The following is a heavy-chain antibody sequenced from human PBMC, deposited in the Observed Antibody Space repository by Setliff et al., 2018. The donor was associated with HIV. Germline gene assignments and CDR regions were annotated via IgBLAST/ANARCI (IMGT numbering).Heavy chain of an antibody. Sequence: PSETLSLTCTVSGGSISNSRYYWSWIRQPPGKGLEWIGSIYYSGSTNYNPSLKSRVTISVDTSKNQISLRLSSVTAADTAVYYCARLSGGMVPNYWGQGTLVTVS. V-gene: IGHV4-39*01. CDR1: GGSISNSRYY. CDR2: IYYSGST. J-gene: IGHJ4*02. CDR3: ARLSGGMVPNY. D-gene: IGHD3-10*01.